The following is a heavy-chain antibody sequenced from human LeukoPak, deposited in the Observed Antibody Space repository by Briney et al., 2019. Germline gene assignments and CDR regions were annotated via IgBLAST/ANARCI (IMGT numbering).Heavy chain of an antibody. CDR2: IIPIFGTA. D-gene: IGHD3-10*01. V-gene: IGHV1-69*05. J-gene: IGHJ4*02. CDR1: GGTFSSYA. CDR3: AISRRYYGSGSYRFDY. Sequence: SVKVSCKASGGTFSSYAISWVRQAPGQGLEWMGGIIPIFGTANYAQKFQGRVTMTRDTSISTAYMELSRLRSDDTAVYYCAISRRYYGSGSYRFDYWGQGTLVTVSS.